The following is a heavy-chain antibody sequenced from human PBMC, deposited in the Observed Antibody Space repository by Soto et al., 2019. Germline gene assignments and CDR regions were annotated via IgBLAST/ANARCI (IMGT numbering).Heavy chain of an antibody. Sequence: PSETLSLTCTVSGGSISSYYWSWIRQPPGKGLEWIGYIYYSGSTNYNPSLKSRVTISVDTSKNQFSLRLSSVTAADTAVYYCARDQKVATISSPYYYMDAWGKETTVTISS. J-gene: IGHJ6*03. CDR1: GGSISSYY. CDR2: IYYSGST. D-gene: IGHD5-12*01. V-gene: IGHV4-59*01. CDR3: ARDQKVATISSPYYYMDA.